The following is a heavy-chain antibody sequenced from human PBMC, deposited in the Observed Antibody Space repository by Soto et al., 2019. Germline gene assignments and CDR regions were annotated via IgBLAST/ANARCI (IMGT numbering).Heavy chain of an antibody. J-gene: IGHJ4*02. CDR3: ARASWTFVEPSHFDY. D-gene: IGHD3-3*01. CDR1: GYSFTTYW. V-gene: IGHV5-51*01. Sequence: GESLKISCTGSGYSFTTYWIGWVRQMPGKGLEWMGIIYPGDFDTRYSPSFQGQVTISADNSISTAHLQWSSLKASDTAMYYCARASWTFVEPSHFDYWGQGTLVTVSS. CDR2: IYPGDFDT.